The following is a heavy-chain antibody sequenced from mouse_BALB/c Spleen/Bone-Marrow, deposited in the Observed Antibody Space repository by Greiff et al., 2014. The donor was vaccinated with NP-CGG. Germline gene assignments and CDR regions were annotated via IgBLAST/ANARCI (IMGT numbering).Heavy chain of an antibody. D-gene: IGHD4-1*01. CDR2: ISSGSSTI. J-gene: IGHJ2*01. Sequence: EVKLMESGGGLVQPGGSRKLSCAASGFTFSSSGMHWARQAPERGLEWVAYISSGSSTIYYADTVKGRFTISRDNPKNTLFLQMTSLRSEDTAMYYCARGGNWEDFDYWGQGTTLTVSS. CDR1: GFTFSSSG. V-gene: IGHV5-17*02. CDR3: ARGGNWEDFDY.